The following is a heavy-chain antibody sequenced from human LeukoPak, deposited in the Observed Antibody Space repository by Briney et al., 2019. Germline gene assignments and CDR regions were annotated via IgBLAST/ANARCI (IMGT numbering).Heavy chain of an antibody. D-gene: IGHD3-22*01. CDR2: IYYSGST. CDR1: GVSISGYY. CDR3: ARAGSNYDSSGYPTYYYYGMDV. Sequence: PSETLSLTCTVSGVSISGYYWSWIRQPPGKGLEWIGDIYYSGSTNYNPSLKSRVTISVDTSKNQFSLKLSSVTAADTAVYYCARAGSNYDSSGYPTYYYYGMDVWGQGTAVTVSS. J-gene: IGHJ6*02. V-gene: IGHV4-59*01.